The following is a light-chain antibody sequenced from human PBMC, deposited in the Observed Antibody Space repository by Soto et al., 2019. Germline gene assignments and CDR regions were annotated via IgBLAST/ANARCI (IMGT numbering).Light chain of an antibody. V-gene: IGLV1-47*02. CDR3: VSWDDALRGHV. Sequence: QAVVTQPPSASGTPGQMVTISCSGSSLNIGGNPVSWFQHLPGAPPKLLIHSNHKRPSGVPDRFSGSKSGTSASLAIRGLRSEDEADYYCVSWDDALRGHVFGTGTKLTVL. CDR2: SNH. CDR1: SLNIGGNP. J-gene: IGLJ1*01.